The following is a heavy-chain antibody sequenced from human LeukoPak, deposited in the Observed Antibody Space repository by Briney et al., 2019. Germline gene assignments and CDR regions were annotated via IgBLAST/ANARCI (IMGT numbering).Heavy chain of an antibody. D-gene: IGHD6-13*01. CDR1: GGSISSYY. CDR3: AREQELNNYYYYMDV. Sequence: SETLSLTCTVSGGSISSYYWSWIRQPAGKGLEWIGRIYTSGSTNYNPSLKSRVTMSVDTSKNQFSLQLNSVTPEDTAVYYCAREQELNNYYYYMDVWGKGTTVTVSS. V-gene: IGHV4-4*07. J-gene: IGHJ6*03. CDR2: IYTSGST.